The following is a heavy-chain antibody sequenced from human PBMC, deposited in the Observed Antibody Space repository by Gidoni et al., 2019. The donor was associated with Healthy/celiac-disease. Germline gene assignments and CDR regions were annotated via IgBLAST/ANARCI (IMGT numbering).Heavy chain of an antibody. Sequence: QVQLVQSGAAAKKPGSSVKVSCNASGGTFSSYAISWVRQAPGQGLEWMGGIIPIFGTANYAQKFQGRVTITADESTSTAYMELSSLRSEDTAVYYCATTYQTNWGKSWLRDWGQGTLVTVSS. J-gene: IGHJ4*02. CDR3: ATTYQTNWGKSWLRD. CDR2: IIPIFGTA. CDR1: GGTFSSYA. V-gene: IGHV1-69*01. D-gene: IGHD7-27*01.